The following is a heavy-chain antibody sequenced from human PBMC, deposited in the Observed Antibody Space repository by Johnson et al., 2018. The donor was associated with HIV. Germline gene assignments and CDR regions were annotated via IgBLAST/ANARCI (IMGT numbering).Heavy chain of an antibody. J-gene: IGHJ3*02. V-gene: IGHV3-30*02. D-gene: IGHD3-16*01. CDR2: IQYDDNNE. CDR1: GFTFSNYG. Sequence: QVQLVESGGDVVQPGGSLRLSCAASGFTFSNYGFHWVRQAPGKGLEWVAFIQYDDNNEYYADSVKGRFTMSRDISKNTVHLQMNSLRVDDTALYYCAKEAPGRWDLPVWAAIDIWGQGTMVTASS. CDR3: AKEAPGRWDLPVWAAIDI.